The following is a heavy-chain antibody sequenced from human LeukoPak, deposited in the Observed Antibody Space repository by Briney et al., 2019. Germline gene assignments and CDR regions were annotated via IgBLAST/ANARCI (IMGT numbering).Heavy chain of an antibody. CDR2: IYHSGST. Sequence: SETLSLTCTVSGYSISSGYYWGWIRQPPGKGLEWIGSIYHSGSTYYNPSLKSRVTISVDTSKNQFSLQLSSVTAADTAVYYCARGDPDIDILYYFDYWGQGTLVTVSS. CDR1: GYSISSGYY. D-gene: IGHD5-12*01. CDR3: ARGDPDIDILYYFDY. J-gene: IGHJ4*02. V-gene: IGHV4-38-2*02.